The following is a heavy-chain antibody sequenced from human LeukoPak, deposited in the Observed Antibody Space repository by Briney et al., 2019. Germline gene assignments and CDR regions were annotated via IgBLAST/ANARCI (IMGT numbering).Heavy chain of an antibody. CDR3: AKYQRQWLPKGGFDY. CDR2: ISGSGDST. V-gene: IGHV3-23*01. CDR1: GFTFSSYA. J-gene: IGHJ4*02. D-gene: IGHD6-19*01. Sequence: PGGSLRLSCAASGFTFSSYAMSWVRQAPGKGLEWVSAISGSGDSTYYADSVQGRFTISRDNSKNTLYLQMNSLRPEDTAVYYCAKYQRQWLPKGGFDYWGQGTLVTVSS.